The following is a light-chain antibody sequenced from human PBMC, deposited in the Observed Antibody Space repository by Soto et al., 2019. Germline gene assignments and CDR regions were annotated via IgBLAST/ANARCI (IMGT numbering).Light chain of an antibody. V-gene: IGKV1-39*01. CDR3: QQRYSTPRT. CDR1: QSISSS. CDR2: AAS. Sequence: DIQMTQSPSSLSASVRDRVTITCRASQSISSSLNWYQQKPGKAPKLLIYAASSLQSGVPSRFSGSGSGTDFTLTISSLQPEDFATYYCQQRYSTPRTFGQVNKVEI. J-gene: IGKJ1*01.